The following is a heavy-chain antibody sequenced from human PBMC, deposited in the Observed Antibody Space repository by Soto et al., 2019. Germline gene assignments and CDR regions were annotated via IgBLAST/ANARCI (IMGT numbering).Heavy chain of an antibody. D-gene: IGHD2-15*01. V-gene: IGHV3-30*18. CDR3: AKDRRKVVVAAPFDY. Sequence: QVQLVESGGGVVQPGRSLRLSCAASGFTFSSYGMNWVRQAPGEGLEWVAVISYDGSNKYYADSVKGRFTISRDNSKNTLYLQMNSLRAEDTAVYYCAKDRRKVVVAAPFDYWGQGTLVTVSS. J-gene: IGHJ4*02. CDR1: GFTFSSYG. CDR2: ISYDGSNK.